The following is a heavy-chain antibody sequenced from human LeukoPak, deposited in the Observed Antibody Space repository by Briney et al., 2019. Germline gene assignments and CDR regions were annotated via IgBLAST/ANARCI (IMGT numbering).Heavy chain of an antibody. Sequence: DSVKGRFTISRANSKNTLYLQMNSLRVEDTAVYYCARGGPYYGSGSYSAFDHWGQGTLVIVSS. CDR3: ARGGPYYGSGSYSAFDH. D-gene: IGHD3-10*01. V-gene: IGHV3-30*01. J-gene: IGHJ4*02.